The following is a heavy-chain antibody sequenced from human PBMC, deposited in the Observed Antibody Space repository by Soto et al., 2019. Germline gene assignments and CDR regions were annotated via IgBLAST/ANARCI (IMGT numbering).Heavy chain of an antibody. CDR2: IDPSRST. CDR3: ARQRYYYYGSGSPWGMDV. V-gene: IGHV4-34*01. Sequence: SETLSLTCAVYGGSFSGYYWSWIPQPPGKGLEWIAEIDPSRSTHYKPALKSRVTISVDTSKSQFSLKLSSVTAADTAVYYCARQRYYYYGSGSPWGMDVWGQGTTVTVSS. D-gene: IGHD3-10*01. CDR1: GGSFSGYY. J-gene: IGHJ6*02.